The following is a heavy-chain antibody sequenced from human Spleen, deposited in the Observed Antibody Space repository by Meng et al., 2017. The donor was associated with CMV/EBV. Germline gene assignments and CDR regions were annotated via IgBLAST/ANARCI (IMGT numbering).Heavy chain of an antibody. Sequence: ASVKVSCKASGYRFSSNGISWVRQAPGQGLEWMGWIHPHRGDTNYAQQFQGRVTLTRDTSINTGYMELTRLTSDDTAVYYCARDNNWGPDYWGQGTLVTVSS. J-gene: IGHJ4*02. CDR1: GYRFSSNG. CDR3: ARDNNWGPDY. D-gene: IGHD7-27*01. V-gene: IGHV1-2*02. CDR2: IHPHRGDT.